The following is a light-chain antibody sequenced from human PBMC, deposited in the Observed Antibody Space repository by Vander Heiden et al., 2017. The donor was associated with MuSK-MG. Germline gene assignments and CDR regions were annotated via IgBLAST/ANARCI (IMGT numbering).Light chain of an antibody. CDR2: EVS. CDR1: SSDVGGNYY. Sequence: QSALTQPPSASGSPGQSVTISCTGTSSDVGGNYYVSWYQQHPGKAPKLIIYEVSRRPSGVPDRFSGSKSDNTASLTVSELQPDDEADYYCSSSKVFGGGTKLTVL. V-gene: IGLV2-8*01. CDR3: SSSKV. J-gene: IGLJ2*01.